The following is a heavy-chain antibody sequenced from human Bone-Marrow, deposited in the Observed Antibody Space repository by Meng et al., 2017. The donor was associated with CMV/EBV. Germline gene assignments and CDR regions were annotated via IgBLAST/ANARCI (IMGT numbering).Heavy chain of an antibody. CDR3: ARDRCTSAACYRGGDWFDP. J-gene: IGHJ5*02. Sequence: SETLSLTCTVSGGSISSSSYYWGWIRQPPGKGLEWIGYIYYSGSTNYNPSLKSRVTISLDTSKNQFSLKLSSVTAADTAVYYCARDRCTSAACYRGGDWFDPWGQGTLVTVSS. CDR1: GGSISSSSYY. V-gene: IGHV4-61*01. CDR2: IYYSGST. D-gene: IGHD2-2*01.